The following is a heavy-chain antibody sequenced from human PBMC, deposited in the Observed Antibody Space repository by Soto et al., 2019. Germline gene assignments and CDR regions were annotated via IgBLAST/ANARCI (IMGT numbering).Heavy chain of an antibody. CDR2: INVGIGET. J-gene: IGHJ6*03. Sequence: APVKVSCKASGYTFTHNAMHWVRQAPGQRPEWVGWINVGIGETKYSQKLQGRVSITRDTSASTAYMELSSLSSEDTAVYYCARAGMVYAGYYYYYMDVWGKGTTVTVSS. CDR1: GYTFTHNA. CDR3: ARAGMVYAGYYYYYMDV. D-gene: IGHD2-8*01. V-gene: IGHV1-3*01.